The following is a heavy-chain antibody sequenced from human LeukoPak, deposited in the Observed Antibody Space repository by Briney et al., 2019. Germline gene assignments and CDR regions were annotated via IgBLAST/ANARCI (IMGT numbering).Heavy chain of an antibody. CDR2: IWYDGSSQ. J-gene: IGHJ4*02. V-gene: IGHV3-33*01. CDR1: GFSFSACG. CDR3: ARDPTQYTTAWYSDY. D-gene: IGHD1-26*01. Sequence: GGSLRLSCTASGFSFSACGMHWVRQAPGKGLEWVAVIWYDGSSQYYADSVKGRFTISRDNSKNTLFLQMNSLRAEDTAVYYCARDPTQYTTAWYSDYWGRGTLVTVSS.